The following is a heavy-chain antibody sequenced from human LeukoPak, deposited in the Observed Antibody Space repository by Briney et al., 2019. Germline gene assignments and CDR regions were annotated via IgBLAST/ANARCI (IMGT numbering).Heavy chain of an antibody. CDR2: IYTSGSI. D-gene: IGHD3-10*01. CDR3: AREPTYYYGSGSHYGMDV. J-gene: IGHJ6*02. V-gene: IGHV4-4*08. Sequence: PSETLSLTCTVSGGSISSYYWSWIRQPPGKGLEWIGRIYTSGSINYNPSLKSRVTISVDTSKNQFSLKLSSVTAADTAVYYCAREPTYYYGSGSHYGMDVWGQGTTVTVSS. CDR1: GGSISSYY.